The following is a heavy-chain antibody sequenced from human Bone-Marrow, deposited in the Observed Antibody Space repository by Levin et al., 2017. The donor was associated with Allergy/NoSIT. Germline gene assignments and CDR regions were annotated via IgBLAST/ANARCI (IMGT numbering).Heavy chain of an antibody. Sequence: SCAASGFTFSAYGMHWVRQAPGKGLEWVTVIWADGRNKFYAASVEGRFTFSRDNSRSTLSLQMNSLRVEDTAVYYCVKERGPFDGFDIWGHGTLVTVSS. V-gene: IGHV3-33*06. CDR1: GFTFSAYG. J-gene: IGHJ3*02. CDR2: IWADGRNK. CDR3: VKERGPFDGFDI.